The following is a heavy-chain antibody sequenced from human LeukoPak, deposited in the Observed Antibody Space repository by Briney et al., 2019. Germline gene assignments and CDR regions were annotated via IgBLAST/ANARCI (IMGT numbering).Heavy chain of an antibody. CDR3: AKDVGPAYYFDY. D-gene: IGHD1-26*01. J-gene: IGHJ4*02. Sequence: GGSLRLSCAASGFTFSSYGMHWVRQAPGKGLEWVAFMRYDGSNKYYADSVKGRFTISRDNSKNTLYLQMNSLRAEDTAVYYCAKDVGPAYYFDYWGQGTLVTVSS. CDR1: GFTFSSYG. CDR2: MRYDGSNK. V-gene: IGHV3-30*02.